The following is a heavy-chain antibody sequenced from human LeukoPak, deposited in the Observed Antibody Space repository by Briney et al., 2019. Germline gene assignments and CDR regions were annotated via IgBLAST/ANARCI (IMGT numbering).Heavy chain of an antibody. D-gene: IGHD4-4*01. Sequence: GGSLRLSCAASGFTSSDYYMSWVRQAPGKGLEWVSDISSSGSSIYYADSMKGRFTISRDNAKNSLYLQMNSLSVEVTAVYYCARDYGNQYYIDYWGQGTLVTVSS. CDR1: GFTSSDYY. CDR2: ISSSGSSI. V-gene: IGHV3-11*01. CDR3: ARDYGNQYYIDY. J-gene: IGHJ4*02.